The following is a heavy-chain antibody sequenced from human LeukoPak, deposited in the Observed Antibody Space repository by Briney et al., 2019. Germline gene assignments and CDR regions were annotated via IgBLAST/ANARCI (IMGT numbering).Heavy chain of an antibody. J-gene: IGHJ4*02. CDR1: GFTVSSNY. D-gene: IGHD4-17*01. V-gene: IGHV3-66*01. CDR3: ARVFAVTTPSH. CDR2: IYSGGST. Sequence: PGGSLRLSCAASGFTVSSNYMSWVRQAPGKGLEWVSVIYSGGSTYYADSVKGRFTISRDNSKNTLYLQMNSLRDEDTAVYYCARVFAVTTPSHWGQGTLVTVSS.